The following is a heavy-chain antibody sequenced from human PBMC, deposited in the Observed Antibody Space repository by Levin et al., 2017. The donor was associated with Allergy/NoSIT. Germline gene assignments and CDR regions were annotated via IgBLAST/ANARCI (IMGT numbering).Heavy chain of an antibody. J-gene: IGHJ4*02. V-gene: IGHV3-30*18. CDR3: AKEGPPRRIVVVVAATRHFDY. Sequence: PGGSLRLSCAASGFTFSSYGMHWVRQAPGKGLEWVAVISYDGSNKYYADSVKGRFTISRDNSKNTLYLQMNSLRAEDTAVYYCAKEGPPRRIVVVVAATRHFDYWGQGTLVTVSS. D-gene: IGHD2-15*01. CDR1: GFTFSSYG. CDR2: ISYDGSNK.